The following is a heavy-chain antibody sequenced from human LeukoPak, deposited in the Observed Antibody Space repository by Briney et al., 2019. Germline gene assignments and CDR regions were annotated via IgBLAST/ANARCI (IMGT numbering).Heavy chain of an antibody. CDR3: AKAIRPTRLDY. J-gene: IGHJ4*02. CDR2: MYRGGSS. CDR1: QFSVSTSY. V-gene: IGHV3-53*01. D-gene: IGHD5-12*01. Sequence: GGSLRLSCAASQFSVSTSYMSWVRQAPGKGLEWDSVMYRGGSSYNADSVKGRFTISRDNSKNTLYLQMDSLRVEDTAVYYCAKAIRPTRLDYWGQGTLVTVSS.